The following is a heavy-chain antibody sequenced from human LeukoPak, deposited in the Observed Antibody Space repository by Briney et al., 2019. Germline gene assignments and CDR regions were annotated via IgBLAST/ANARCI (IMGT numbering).Heavy chain of an antibody. Sequence: SETLSLTCTVSGGSISSSSYYWGWIRQPPGKGLEWIGSIYYSGSTYYNPSLKSRVTISVDTSKNQFSLKLSSVTAADTAVYYCARDIKGPAAIGWFDPWGQGTLVTVSS. CDR2: IYYSGST. V-gene: IGHV4-39*02. J-gene: IGHJ5*02. D-gene: IGHD2-2*01. CDR3: ARDIKGPAAIGWFDP. CDR1: GGSISSSSYY.